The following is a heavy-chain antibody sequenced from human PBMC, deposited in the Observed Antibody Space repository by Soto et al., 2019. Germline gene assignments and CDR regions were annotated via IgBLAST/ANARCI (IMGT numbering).Heavy chain of an antibody. J-gene: IGHJ6*02. CDR3: EKEQGGARPGNYYNGMDV. CDR2: ISGSGVNT. D-gene: IGHD1-26*01. Sequence: EVQLLESGGGLVQPWGSLRLSCAASGFTFSSYAMNWVRQAPGKGLEWVSTISGSGVNTYYADSVKGRLSISRDNSKNTLYLHMNSLRADDTAVYYCEKEQGGARPGNYYNGMDVWGQGTTVTVSS. V-gene: IGHV3-23*01. CDR1: GFTFSSYA.